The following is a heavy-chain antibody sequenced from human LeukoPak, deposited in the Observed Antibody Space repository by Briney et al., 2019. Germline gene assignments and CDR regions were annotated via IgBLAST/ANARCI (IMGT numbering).Heavy chain of an antibody. CDR2: IYTSGST. CDR1: GGSISSYY. D-gene: IGHD1-1*01. V-gene: IGHV4-4*07. Sequence: PSETLSLTCTVSGGSISSYYWGWIRQPGGKGLEWIGRIYTSGSTNSSPSRKSRVTMSVDTSKNQFSLKMSSVTDADTAVYYCARDGPTPNWNDYLDSFDPWGQGTLVTVSS. J-gene: IGHJ5*02. CDR3: ARDGPTPNWNDYLDSFDP.